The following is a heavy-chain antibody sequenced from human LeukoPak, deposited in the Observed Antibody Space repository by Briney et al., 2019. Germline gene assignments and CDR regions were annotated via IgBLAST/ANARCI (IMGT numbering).Heavy chain of an antibody. Sequence: PGGSLRLSCAASGFTFSSYSMNWVRQAPGKGLEWVSSISSSSSNIYYADSVKGRFTISRDNAKNSLYLQMNSLRVEDTAVYDCARCTTGRTFGSLREIKRSREIDYWGQGTLVTVSS. CDR3: ARCTTGRTFGSLREIKRSREIDY. CDR2: ISSSSSNI. CDR1: GFTFSSYS. D-gene: IGHD1-1*01. J-gene: IGHJ4*02. V-gene: IGHV3-21*01.